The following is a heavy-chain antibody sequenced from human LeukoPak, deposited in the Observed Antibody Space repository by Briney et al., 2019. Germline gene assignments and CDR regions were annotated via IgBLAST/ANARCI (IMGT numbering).Heavy chain of an antibody. CDR3: GRYYVMDV. V-gene: IGHV3-23*01. CDR2: ISDSGGST. J-gene: IGHJ6*02. Sequence: GGSLRLSCAASGFTFSTDVMNWVRQAPGKGLEWVSTISDSGGSTYYADSVKGRFTISRDNSKSTLYLQMNSLRAEDTAVYYCGRYYVMDVWGQGTSVTVSS. CDR1: GFTFSTDV.